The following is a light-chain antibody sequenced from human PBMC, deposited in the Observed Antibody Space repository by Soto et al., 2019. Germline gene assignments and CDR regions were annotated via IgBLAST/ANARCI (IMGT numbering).Light chain of an antibody. CDR2: DVS. V-gene: IGLV2-14*01. CDR1: SSPVGGYNY. CDR3: SSYTSSSTHV. Sequence: QSVLTQPASVLGFTGQPSTISSTGTSSPVGGYNYVSRYQQHPGKAPKLMIYDVSNRPSGVSNRFSGSKSGNTASLTISGLQAEDEADYYCSSYTSSSTHVFGTGTKVTVL. J-gene: IGLJ1*01.